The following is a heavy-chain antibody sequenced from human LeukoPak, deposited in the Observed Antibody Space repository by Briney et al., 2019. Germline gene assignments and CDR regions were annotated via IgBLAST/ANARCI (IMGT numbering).Heavy chain of an antibody. CDR3: ARGRPTDGYNYWGNYYFDY. D-gene: IGHD5-24*01. CDR1: GGSFSGYY. J-gene: IGHJ4*02. CDR2: INHSGNT. V-gene: IGHV4-34*01. Sequence: SETLSLTCAVYGGSFSGYYWSWIRQPPGKGLERIGEINHSGNTNYNPSLKSRVTISVDTSKKQLSLKLSSVTAADTAMYYCARGRPTDGYNYWGNYYFDYWGQGTLVTVSS.